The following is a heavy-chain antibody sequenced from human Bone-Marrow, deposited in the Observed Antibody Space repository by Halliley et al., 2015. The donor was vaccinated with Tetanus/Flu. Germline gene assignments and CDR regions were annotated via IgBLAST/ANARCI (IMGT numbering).Heavy chain of an antibody. V-gene: IGHV3-21*01. D-gene: IGHD1-1*01. CDR2: TAGSSGPI. CDR3: ARDPLTTGHFDF. J-gene: IGHJ4*02. Sequence: WVSTTAGSSGPIHYADSVKGRFTISRDNAKNSLYLQMNSVRAEDTAIYYCARDPLTTGHFDFWGQGTLVTVSS.